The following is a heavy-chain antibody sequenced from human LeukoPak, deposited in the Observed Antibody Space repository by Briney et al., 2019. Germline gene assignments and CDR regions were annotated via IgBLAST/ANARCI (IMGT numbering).Heavy chain of an antibody. V-gene: IGHV1-69*13. CDR2: IIPIFGTA. J-gene: IGHJ4*02. D-gene: IGHD6-13*01. CDR3: ASPIAAAGTILGY. CDR1: GGTFSSYA. Sequence: SVKVSCKASGGTFSSYAISWVRQAPGQGLEWMGGIIPIFGTANYAQKFQGRVTITADESTSTAYMELSSLRSEDTAVYYCASPIAAAGTILGYWGQGTLDTVSS.